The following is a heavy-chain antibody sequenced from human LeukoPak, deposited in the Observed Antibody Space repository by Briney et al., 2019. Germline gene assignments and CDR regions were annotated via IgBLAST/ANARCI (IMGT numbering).Heavy chain of an antibody. J-gene: IGHJ4*02. CDR1: GFTFSTYG. CDR2: IRYDGSDK. CDR3: ARGAPRGYSYGSRGLDY. D-gene: IGHD5-18*01. Sequence: GGSLRPSCAASGFTFSTYGMHWVRQAPGKGLEWVAFIRYDGSDKYYADSVRGRFTISRDISKNTLYLQMNSLRAEDTAVYYCARGAPRGYSYGSRGLDYWGQGTLVTVSS. V-gene: IGHV3-30*02.